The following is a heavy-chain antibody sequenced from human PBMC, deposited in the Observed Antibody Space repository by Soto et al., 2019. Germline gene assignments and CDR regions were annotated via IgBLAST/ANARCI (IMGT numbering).Heavy chain of an antibody. J-gene: IGHJ5*02. V-gene: IGHV3-23*01. Sequence: EVQLLESGGGFVQPGGSLRLSCAASGFTFSTYAMSWVRQAPGKGLEWVSAITAYGDSTPYADSVKGRLTISRDSPKNALYLQIDSLRAEDTAVYYCAKDPLWYDSDWYPPPGFDPWGQGNLVTVSS. D-gene: IGHD6-19*01. CDR3: AKDPLWYDSDWYPPPGFDP. CDR1: GFTFSTYA. CDR2: ITAYGDST.